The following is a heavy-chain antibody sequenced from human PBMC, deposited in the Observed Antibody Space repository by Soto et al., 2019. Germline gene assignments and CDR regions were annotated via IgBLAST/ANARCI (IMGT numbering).Heavy chain of an antibody. D-gene: IGHD1-1*01. CDR1: GFTFSNYA. CDR3: VRSRTLDDFDY. J-gene: IGHJ4*02. V-gene: IGHV3-23*01. CDR2: ISSSGGSA. Sequence: EVQLLESGGGLVQPGGSLRLSCAASGFTFSNYAMSWVRQAPGKGLDWVSSISSSGGSAYYADSVKGRFTISRDNSKNTLYLQMNSLRAEDTAVYYCVRSRTLDDFDYWGQGTLVTVSS.